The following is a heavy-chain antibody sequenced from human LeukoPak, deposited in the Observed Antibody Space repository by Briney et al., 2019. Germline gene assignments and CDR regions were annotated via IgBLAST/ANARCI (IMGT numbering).Heavy chain of an antibody. CDR3: ASWVVYGMDV. V-gene: IGHV3-7*01. Sequence: GGSLRLSCATSGFPFTYAWMSWVRQAPGKGLEWVANIKHDGGEKYYVDSVKGRFTISRDNAKNSLYLQMNSLRAEDTAVYYCASWVVYGMDVWGQGTTVTVSS. J-gene: IGHJ6*02. CDR2: IKHDGGEK. CDR1: GFPFTYAW. D-gene: IGHD2-15*01.